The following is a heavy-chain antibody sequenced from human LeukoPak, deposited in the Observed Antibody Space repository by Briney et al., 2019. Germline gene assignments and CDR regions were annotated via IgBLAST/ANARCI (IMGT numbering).Heavy chain of an antibody. V-gene: IGHV6-1*01. CDR2: TYYRSKWYY. D-gene: IGHD6-19*01. J-gene: IGHJ2*01. Sequence: SQTLSLTCAISGDSVSSNSTTWNWIRQSPSRGLEWLGRTYYRSKWYYDYALSVKSRITINPDTSKNQFSLKLSSVTAADTAVYYCARLIAVARYFDLWGRGTLVTVSS. CDR3: ARLIAVARYFDL. CDR1: GDSVSSNSTT.